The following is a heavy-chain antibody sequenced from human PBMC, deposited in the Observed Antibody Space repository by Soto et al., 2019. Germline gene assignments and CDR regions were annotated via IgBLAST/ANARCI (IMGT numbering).Heavy chain of an antibody. Sequence: PSETLALACAVYGFSISSGHWWSWVRQPPGKGLDWIGEIYHSGRTNYNPSLKSRVTISVDKSKNQFSLKLTSVTAADTAVYYCARDVEHYYDSRPAGHFDYWGQGILVPVSS. CDR3: ARDVEHYYDSRPAGHFDY. J-gene: IGHJ4*02. V-gene: IGHV4-4*02. CDR2: IYHSGRT. CDR1: GFSISSGHW. D-gene: IGHD3-22*01.